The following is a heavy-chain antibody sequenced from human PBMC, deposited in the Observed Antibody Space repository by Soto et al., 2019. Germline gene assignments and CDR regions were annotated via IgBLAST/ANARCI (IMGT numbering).Heavy chain of an antibody. V-gene: IGHV1-18*01. CDR1: GYTFTSYG. J-gene: IGHJ4*02. CDR2: ISAYNGNT. CDR3: AKDPGTYYYDSGSYYNDY. D-gene: IGHD3-10*01. Sequence: ASVKVSCKASGYTFTSYGISWVRQAPGQGLEWMGWISAYNGNTNYAQKLQGRVTMTTDTSTSTAYMELRSLRSDDTAVYYCAKDPGTYYYDSGSYYNDYWGQGILVTVS.